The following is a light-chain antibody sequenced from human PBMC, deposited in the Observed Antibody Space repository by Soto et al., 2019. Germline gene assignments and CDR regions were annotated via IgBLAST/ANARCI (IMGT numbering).Light chain of an antibody. CDR2: DVS. Sequence: QSALTQPASVSGSPGQSITISCTGTSSDVGGYNYVSWYQQHPGKAPKLMIYDVSDRPSGVSNRFSGSKSGNTASLTISGLQAEDEADYYCSSYTSNSTRVFGTGTKSPS. J-gene: IGLJ1*01. V-gene: IGLV2-14*01. CDR3: SSYTSNSTRV. CDR1: SSDVGGYNY.